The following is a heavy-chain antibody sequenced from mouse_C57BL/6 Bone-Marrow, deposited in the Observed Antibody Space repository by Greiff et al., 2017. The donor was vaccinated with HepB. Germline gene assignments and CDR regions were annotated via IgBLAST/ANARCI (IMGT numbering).Heavy chain of an antibody. CDR3: ARHYGYDGGLDY. V-gene: IGHV5-9*01. CDR2: ISGGGGNT. J-gene: IGHJ2*01. D-gene: IGHD2-2*01. Sequence: EVKVVESGGGLVKPGGSLKLSCAASGFTFSSYTMSWVRQTPEKRLEWVATISGGGGNTYYPDSVKGRFTISRDNAKNTLYLQMSSLRSEDTALYYCARHYGYDGGLDYWGQGTTLTVSS. CDR1: GFTFSSYT.